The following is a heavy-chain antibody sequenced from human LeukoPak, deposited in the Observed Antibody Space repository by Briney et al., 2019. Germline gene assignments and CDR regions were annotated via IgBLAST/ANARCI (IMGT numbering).Heavy chain of an antibody. Sequence: PGGSLRLSCAASGFTFSSDSMNWVRQAPGKGLEWVSSISGSSSYIYYADSVKGRFTISRDNAKNSLYLQMNSLRAEDTAVYYCARHPPPMITFGGVIVNDYYYMDVWGKGTTVTVSS. CDR1: GFTFSSDS. CDR2: ISGSSSYI. J-gene: IGHJ6*03. CDR3: ARHPPPMITFGGVIVNDYYYMDV. V-gene: IGHV3-21*01. D-gene: IGHD3-16*02.